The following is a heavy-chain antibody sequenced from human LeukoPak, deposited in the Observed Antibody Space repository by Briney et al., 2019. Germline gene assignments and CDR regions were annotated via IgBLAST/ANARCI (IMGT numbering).Heavy chain of an antibody. CDR2: INHSGST. V-gene: IGHV4-34*01. D-gene: IGHD5-24*01. CDR1: GGSFSGYY. J-gene: IGHJ4*02. CDR3: ARVRPRDGYIYDY. Sequence: SETLSLTCAVYGGSFSGYYWSWIRQPPGKGLEWIGEINHSGSTNYNPSLKSRVTISVDTSKNQFSLKLSSVTAADTAVYYCARVRPRDGYIYDYWGQGTLVTVSS.